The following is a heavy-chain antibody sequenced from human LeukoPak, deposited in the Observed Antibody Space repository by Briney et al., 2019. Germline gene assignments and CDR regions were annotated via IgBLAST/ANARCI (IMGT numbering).Heavy chain of an antibody. CDR3: ARRGGSYSHSDF. J-gene: IGHJ4*02. V-gene: IGHV1-18*01. CDR1: GYTFSIYG. D-gene: IGHD1-26*01. CDR2: VSALNGNT. Sequence: ASVKVSSTASGYTFSIYGIIWVRQAPGQGLEWMGWVSALNGNTDYAPKLQGRVTMTTDTSTTTAYMELRSLTSDDTAVYYCARRGGSYSHSDFWGQGTLVTVSS.